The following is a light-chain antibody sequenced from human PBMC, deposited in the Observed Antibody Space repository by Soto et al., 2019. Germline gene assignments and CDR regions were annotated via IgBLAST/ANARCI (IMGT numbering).Light chain of an antibody. J-gene: IGKJ3*01. CDR3: QKYNSLPFT. CDR1: QGISNY. Sequence: DIQMTQSPSSLSASVGDTVTITCRASQGISNYLAWFQQKPGEAPKLLIYGPSTLESGVPSRFSGGKSGTAFTLTISGLQPEDVAIYYCQKYNSLPFTFGPGTKVEIQ. CDR2: GPS. V-gene: IGKV1-27*01.